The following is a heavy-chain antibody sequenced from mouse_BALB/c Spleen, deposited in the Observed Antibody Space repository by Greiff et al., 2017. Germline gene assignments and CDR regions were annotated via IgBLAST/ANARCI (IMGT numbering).Heavy chain of an antibody. CDR1: GYTFTSYW. Sequence: VQLQQSGAELARPGASVKLSCKASGYTFTSYWMQWVKQRPGQGLEWIGAIYPGDGDTRYTQKFKGKATLTADKSSSTAYMQLSSLASEDSAVYYCARFSPATDAMDYWGQGTSVTVSS. CDR3: ARFSPATDAMDY. D-gene: IGHD1-2*01. V-gene: IGHV1-87*01. CDR2: IYPGDGDT. J-gene: IGHJ4*01.